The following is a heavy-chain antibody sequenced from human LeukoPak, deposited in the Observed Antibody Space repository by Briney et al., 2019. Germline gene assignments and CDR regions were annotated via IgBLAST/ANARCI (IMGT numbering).Heavy chain of an antibody. CDR2: IYASGIT. CDR1: GGSINSYF. D-gene: IGHD3-10*01. CDR3: ARELAGSGSYRPFDY. V-gene: IGHV4-4*07. J-gene: IGHJ4*02. Sequence: ASGTLSLTCSVSGGSINSYFWTWIRQPAGKGLEWVGRIYASGITNYNPSLKSRVSMSVDTSKNQFSLNLTSVTAADTAVYYCARELAGSGSYRPFDYWGQGTLVTVSS.